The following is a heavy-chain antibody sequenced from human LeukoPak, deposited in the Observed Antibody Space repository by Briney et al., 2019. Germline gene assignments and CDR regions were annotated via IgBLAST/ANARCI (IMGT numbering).Heavy chain of an antibody. CDR3: ARGSRTTWHGMDV. V-gene: IGHV3-33*01. CDR1: GFTFSTYG. CDR2: IWYDGSNK. J-gene: IGHJ6*02. D-gene: IGHD4-17*01. Sequence: GGSLRLSCEASGFTFSTYGMHWVRQAPGKGLEWVAVIWYDGSNKNYADSVKGRFTISRDNSKNTLYLQMNSLRAEDTAVYYCARGSRTTWHGMDVWGQGTTVTVSS.